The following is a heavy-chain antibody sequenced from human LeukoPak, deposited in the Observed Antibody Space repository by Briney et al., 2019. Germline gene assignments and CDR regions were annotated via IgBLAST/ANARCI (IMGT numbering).Heavy chain of an antibody. CDR3: ASSWGSIDAFDI. J-gene: IGHJ3*02. V-gene: IGHV6-1*01. CDR1: GDSFSSNSAA. Sequence: SQTLSLTCAISGDSFSSNSAAWNWIRQSPSRGLEWLGRTYYRSKWYNDYAVSVKSRITINPDTSKNQFSLQLNSVTPEDTAVYYCASSWGSIDAFDIWGQGTMVTVSS. D-gene: IGHD3-16*01. CDR2: TYYRSKWYN.